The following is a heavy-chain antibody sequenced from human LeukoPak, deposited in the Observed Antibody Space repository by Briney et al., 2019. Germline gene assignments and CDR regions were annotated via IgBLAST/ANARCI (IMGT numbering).Heavy chain of an antibody. J-gene: IGHJ5*02. CDR2: INPNSGGT. D-gene: IGHD3-9*01. V-gene: IGHV1-2*02. Sequence: GASVKVSCKASGYTFTGYYMHWVRQAPGQGLEWMGWINPNSGGTNYAQKFQGRVTMTRDTSISTAYMELSRLRSDDTAVYYCARGVYFDWLLPHNWLDPWGQGTLVTVSS. CDR3: ARGVYFDWLLPHNWLDP. CDR1: GYTFTGYY.